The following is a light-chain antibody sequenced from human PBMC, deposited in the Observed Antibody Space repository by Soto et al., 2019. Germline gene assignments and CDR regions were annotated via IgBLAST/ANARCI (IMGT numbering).Light chain of an antibody. J-gene: IGKJ1*01. Sequence: EIVMMQSPATLSVSPGVRATLSCRASQSVSSNLAWYQQKPGQAPRLLIYGASTRATGIPARFSGSGSGTEFTLTISSLQSEDFAVYYCQHYNNWPPWTFGHGTKVEIK. V-gene: IGKV3-15*01. CDR1: QSVSSN. CDR3: QHYNNWPPWT. CDR2: GAS.